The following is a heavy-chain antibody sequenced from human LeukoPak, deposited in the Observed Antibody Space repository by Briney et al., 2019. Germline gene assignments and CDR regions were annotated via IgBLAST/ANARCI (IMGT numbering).Heavy chain of an antibody. Sequence: SETLSLTCTVSGGSTSSSSYYWGWIRQPPGKGLEWIGSIYYSGSTYYNPSLKSRVTISVDTSKNQFSLKLSSVTAADTAVYYCARPEYSGSYVWFDPWGQGTLVTVSS. CDR3: ARPEYSGSYVWFDP. J-gene: IGHJ5*02. CDR2: IYYSGST. CDR1: GGSTSSSSYY. V-gene: IGHV4-39*01. D-gene: IGHD1-26*01.